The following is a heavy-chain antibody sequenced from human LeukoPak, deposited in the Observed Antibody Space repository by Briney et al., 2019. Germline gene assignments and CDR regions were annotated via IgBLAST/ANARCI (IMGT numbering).Heavy chain of an antibody. D-gene: IGHD2-21*01. CDR3: ARTSVFPRPYYFDY. CDR1: GFTFSDYY. CDR2: ISSSSSYT. Sequence: GGSLRLSCAASGFTFSDYYMSWIRQAPGKGLEWVSYISSSSSYTNYADSVKGRFTISRDNAKNSLYLQMNSLRAEDTAVYYCARTSVFPRPYYFDYWGQGTLVTVSS. J-gene: IGHJ4*02. V-gene: IGHV3-11*06.